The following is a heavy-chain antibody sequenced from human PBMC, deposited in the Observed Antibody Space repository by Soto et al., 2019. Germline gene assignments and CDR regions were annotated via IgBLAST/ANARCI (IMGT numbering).Heavy chain of an antibody. D-gene: IGHD4-17*01. CDR3: ATTVTTYYYYGMDV. CDR2: IIPIFGTA. Sequence: ASVKVSCKASGGTFSSYAISWVRQAPGQGLEWMGGIIPIFGTANYAQKFQGRVTITADESTSTAYIKLSSLRSEDTAVYYCATTVTTYYYYGMDVWGQGTTVTVSS. V-gene: IGHV1-69*13. CDR1: GGTFSSYA. J-gene: IGHJ6*02.